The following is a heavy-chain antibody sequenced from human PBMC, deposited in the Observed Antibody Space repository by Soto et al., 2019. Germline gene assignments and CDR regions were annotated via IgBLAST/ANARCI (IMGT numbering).Heavy chain of an antibody. CDR2: IKQDGSET. V-gene: IGHV3-7*03. CDR1: GFTFSNYW. D-gene: IGHD6-19*01. CDR3: ARGQWLVDY. J-gene: IGHJ4*02. Sequence: EVQLVESGGGLVQPGGSLRVSCAASGFTFSNYWMSWVRQAPGKGLEWVANIKQDGSETYYVDSVKGRFTISRDNAKNSLYLQMGSLRAEDTAVYYCARGQWLVDYWGQGTLVTVSS.